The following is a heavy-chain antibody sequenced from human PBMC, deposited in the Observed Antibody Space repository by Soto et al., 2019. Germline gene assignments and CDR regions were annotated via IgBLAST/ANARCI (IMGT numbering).Heavy chain of an antibody. J-gene: IGHJ4*02. CDR1: GGSISSGGYY. Sequence: SETLSLTCTVSGGSISSGGYYWSWIRQHPGKGLEWIGYIYYSGSTYYNPSLKSRVTISVDTSKNQFSLKLSSVTAADTAVYYCARVRIAAAGPPLGFDYWGQGTLVTVSS. D-gene: IGHD6-13*01. CDR2: IYYSGST. V-gene: IGHV4-31*03. CDR3: ARVRIAAAGPPLGFDY.